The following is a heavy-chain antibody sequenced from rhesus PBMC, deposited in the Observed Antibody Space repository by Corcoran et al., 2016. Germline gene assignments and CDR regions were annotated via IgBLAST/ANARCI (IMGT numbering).Heavy chain of an antibody. Sequence: QLQLQESGPGLVKPSETLSLTCAVSGGSITSNYWNWIRQSPGKGLEWIVRISGRGGRNDYNPSLKSRVTISPDTSKNQFSLKLSSVTAADTAVYYCVRRTNSPTGDSLDVWGRGILVTVSS. CDR3: VRRTNSPTGDSLDV. CDR2: ISGRGGRN. D-gene: IGHD4-29*01. J-gene: IGHJ5-2*02. V-gene: IGHV4-173*01. CDR1: GGSITSNY.